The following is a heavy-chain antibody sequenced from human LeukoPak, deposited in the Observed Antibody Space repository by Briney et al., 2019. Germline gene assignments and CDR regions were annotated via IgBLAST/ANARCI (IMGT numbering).Heavy chain of an antibody. Sequence: GGSLRLSCAASGFTFSTYIMNWVRQTPGKGLEWVSAISGSGSYTDYADSVKGRFTISRDNSKNTLYMRMSSLRAEDTAVYYCAKRRYDSSGHFDSWGQGTLVTVSS. CDR1: GFTFSTYI. J-gene: IGHJ4*02. V-gene: IGHV3-23*01. D-gene: IGHD3-22*01. CDR2: ISGSGSYT. CDR3: AKRRYDSSGHFDS.